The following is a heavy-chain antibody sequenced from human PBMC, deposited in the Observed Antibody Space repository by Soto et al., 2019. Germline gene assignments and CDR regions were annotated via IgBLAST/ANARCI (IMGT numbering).Heavy chain of an antibody. J-gene: IGHJ3*02. D-gene: IGHD1-1*01. CDR3: ARRKNEEDAVDS. V-gene: IGHV3-33*01. CDR2: IWYDGSNK. CDR1: GFTFSSYG. Sequence: GGSLRLSCAASGFTFSSYGMHWVRQAPGKGLEWVAVIWYDGSNKYYADSVKGRFTISRDNSKNTLYLQMNSLRAEDTAVYYCARRKNEEDAVDSWGQGTMVTV.